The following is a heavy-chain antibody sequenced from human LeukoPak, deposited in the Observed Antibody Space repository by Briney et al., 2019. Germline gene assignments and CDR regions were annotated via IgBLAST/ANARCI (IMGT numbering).Heavy chain of an antibody. V-gene: IGHV4-39*01. CDR3: VRQGGWGGAASLIDF. Sequence: ASETLSLTCTVSGVSIGTSTHYWAWIRQPPGKGLEWIASMFYGGSTYYNASLRSRVSLSVDTSRNQFSLKLTSVTASDTAIFYCVRQGGWGGAASLIDFWGRGTLVTVSS. J-gene: IGHJ4*02. CDR1: GVSIGTSTHY. D-gene: IGHD2-15*01. CDR2: MFYGGST.